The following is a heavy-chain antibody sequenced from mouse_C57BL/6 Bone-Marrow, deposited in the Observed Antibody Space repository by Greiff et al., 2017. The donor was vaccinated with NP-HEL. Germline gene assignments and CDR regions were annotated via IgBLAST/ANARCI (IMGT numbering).Heavy chain of an antibody. D-gene: IGHD2-3*01. CDR3: ALYWVYFDY. J-gene: IGHJ2*01. Sequence: EVKLEESGPGLVKPSQSLSLTCSVTGYSITSGYYWNWIRQFPGNKLEWMGYISYDGSNNYNPSLKNRISITRDTSKNQFFLKLNSVTTEDTATYYCALYWVYFDYWGQGTTLTVSS. V-gene: IGHV3-6*01. CDR1: GYSITSGYY. CDR2: ISYDGSN.